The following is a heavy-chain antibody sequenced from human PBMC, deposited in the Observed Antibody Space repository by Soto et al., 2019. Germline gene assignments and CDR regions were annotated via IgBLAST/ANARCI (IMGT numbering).Heavy chain of an antibody. CDR2: IAPGNGNT. CDR1: VYTFTDYA. CDR3: AKGSRMWTPDY. J-gene: IGHJ4*02. Sequence: XSVKVSCKASVYTFTDYAIHWVRQAPGQRLELMGWIAPGNGNTKYSQNFQGRVTITRDTSATTAYMELSSLKSEDTAVYYCAKGSRMWTPDYWGQGSLVTVSS. V-gene: IGHV1-3*01. D-gene: IGHD2-21*01.